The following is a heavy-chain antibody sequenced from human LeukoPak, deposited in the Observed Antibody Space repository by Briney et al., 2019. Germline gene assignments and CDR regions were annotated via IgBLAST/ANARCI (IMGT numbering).Heavy chain of an antibody. D-gene: IGHD1-20*01. CDR2: ISGSGGST. V-gene: IGHV3-23*01. Sequence: GGSLRLSCAASGFTFSSYAMSWVRQAPGKGLEWVSAISGSGGSTYYADSVKGRFTISRDNSKNTLYLQMNSLRAEGTAVYYCAKGYNWNDMSYDYWGQGTLVTVSS. CDR1: GFTFSSYA. CDR3: AKGYNWNDMSYDY. J-gene: IGHJ4*02.